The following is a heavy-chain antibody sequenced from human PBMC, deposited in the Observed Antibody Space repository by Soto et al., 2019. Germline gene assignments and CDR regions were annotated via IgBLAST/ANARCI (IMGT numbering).Heavy chain of an antibody. CDR2: ISGSGGST. CDR3: AKEELELHPPLGYMDV. Sequence: GGSLRLSCAASGFTFSSYAMSWVRQAPGKGLEWVSAISGSGGSTYYADSVKGRFTISRDNSKNTLYLQMNSLRAEDTAVYYCAKEELELHPPLGYMDVWGKGTTVTVSS. J-gene: IGHJ6*03. D-gene: IGHD1-7*01. V-gene: IGHV3-23*01. CDR1: GFTFSSYA.